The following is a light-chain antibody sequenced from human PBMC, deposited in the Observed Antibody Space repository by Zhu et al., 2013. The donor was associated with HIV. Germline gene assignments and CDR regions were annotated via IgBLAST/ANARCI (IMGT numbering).Light chain of an antibody. V-gene: IGLV2-14*01. J-gene: IGLJ1*01. CDR2: QVT. CDR1: NDDIGGFNY. Sequence: QSALTQPASVSGSPGQSITIACTGSNDDIGGFNYVAWYQFLPEKAPQLIIFQVTGRPSDVSPRFSGSRSGLTASLTISPLQSDDEGDYFCSSYTRNNTYVFGSGTKVTVL. CDR3: SSYTRNNTYV.